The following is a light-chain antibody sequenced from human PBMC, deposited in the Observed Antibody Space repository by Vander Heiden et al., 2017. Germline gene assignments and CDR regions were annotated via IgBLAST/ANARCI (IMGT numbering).Light chain of an antibody. CDR2: AAS. V-gene: IGKV1-39*01. Sequence: DIQMTQSPSSLSASVGDRVTITCRASQSISSYVNWYQQKPGKAPKLLIYAASSLQSGVPSRFSGSGSGTDFTLTISSLQPEDFATYYCQQSYSTPWFTFGPGTKVDIK. CDR3: QQSYSTPWFT. CDR1: QSISSY. J-gene: IGKJ3*01.